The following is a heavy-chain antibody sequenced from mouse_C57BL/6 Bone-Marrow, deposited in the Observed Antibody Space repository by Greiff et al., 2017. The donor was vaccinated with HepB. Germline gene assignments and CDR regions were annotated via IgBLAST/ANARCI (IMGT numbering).Heavy chain of an antibody. CDR2: IYPRSGNT. Sequence: QVQLQQSGAELARPGASVKLSCKASGYTFTSYGISWVKQRTGQGLEWIGEIYPRSGNTYYNEKFKGKATLTADKSSSTAYMELRSLTSEDSAVYVCARIYYGSPWFAYWGQGTLVTVSA. D-gene: IGHD1-1*01. CDR1: GYTFTSYG. V-gene: IGHV1-81*01. J-gene: IGHJ3*01. CDR3: ARIYYGSPWFAY.